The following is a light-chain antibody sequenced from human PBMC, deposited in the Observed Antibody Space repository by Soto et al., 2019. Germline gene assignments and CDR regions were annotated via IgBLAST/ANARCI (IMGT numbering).Light chain of an antibody. Sequence: EFVLTQSPGALSLSPGERATLSCRASQTVRNNYLAWYQQKPGQAPRLLIYDASSRATGIPDRFSGGGSGTDFTLTISRLEPEDFEVYYCQQYGSSPLTFGGGTKVDIK. J-gene: IGKJ4*01. CDR2: DAS. V-gene: IGKV3-20*01. CDR3: QQYGSSPLT. CDR1: QTVRNNY.